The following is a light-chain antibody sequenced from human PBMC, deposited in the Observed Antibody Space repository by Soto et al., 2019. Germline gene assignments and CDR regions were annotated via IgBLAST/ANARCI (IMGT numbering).Light chain of an antibody. V-gene: IGKV1-39*01. CDR3: QQSYSLPYT. Sequence: DIQMTQSPSPLSASVEDRVTITCRASENINTDLNWFQQKPGTAPKLLIFAASGLQSWVPSRFSGSGSGTEFTLTISSLQPDDSATYFCQQSYSLPYTFGQGTKLEIK. CDR1: ENINTD. J-gene: IGKJ2*01. CDR2: AAS.